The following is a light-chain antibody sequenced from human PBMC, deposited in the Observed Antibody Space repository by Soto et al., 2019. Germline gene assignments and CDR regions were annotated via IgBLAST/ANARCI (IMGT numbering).Light chain of an antibody. Sequence: QSVLTQPPSVSGAPGQRVTISCTGSSSNIGAGYDVHWYQQLPGTAPKLLIYRSSNRPSGVPDRVSGSKSGTSASLAITGLQAEDEADYYCQSYDSSLSGSVFGGGTKVTVL. CDR2: RSS. V-gene: IGLV1-40*01. CDR1: SSNIGAGYD. J-gene: IGLJ3*02. CDR3: QSYDSSLSGSV.